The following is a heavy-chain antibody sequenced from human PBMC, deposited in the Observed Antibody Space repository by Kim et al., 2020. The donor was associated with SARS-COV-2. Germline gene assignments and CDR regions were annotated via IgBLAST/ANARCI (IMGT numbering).Heavy chain of an antibody. J-gene: IGHJ6*02. CDR3: AKDLDPLPCHYGMGL. V-gene: IGHV3-23*01. Sequence: DSVKGRLTISRDNSKNTLYRKMNSLRAEDTALYYCAKDLDPLPCHYGMGLWGQGTTVTVSS.